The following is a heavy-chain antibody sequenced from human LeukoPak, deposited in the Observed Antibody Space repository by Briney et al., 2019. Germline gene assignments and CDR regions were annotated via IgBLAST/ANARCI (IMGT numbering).Heavy chain of an antibody. D-gene: IGHD3-3*01. Sequence: PGGSLRLSCAASGFTFSSYGMHWVRQAPGKGLEWVAFIRCDGSNKYYADSVKGRFTISRDNSKNTLYLQMNSLRAEDTAVYYCAKSYDFWSGYYTDDAFDIWGQGTMVTVSS. CDR1: GFTFSSYG. CDR3: AKSYDFWSGYYTDDAFDI. CDR2: IRCDGSNK. J-gene: IGHJ3*02. V-gene: IGHV3-30*02.